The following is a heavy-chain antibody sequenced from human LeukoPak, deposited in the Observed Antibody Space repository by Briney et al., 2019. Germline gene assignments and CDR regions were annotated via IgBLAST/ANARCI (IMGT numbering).Heavy chain of an antibody. CDR1: GGSISSSNW. J-gene: IGHJ5*02. Sequence: PSETLSLTCAVSGGSISSSNWWSWVRPPPGKGLEWIGEIYHSGSTNYNPSLKSRVTMSIDTSKNQFSLKLSSVTAADTAVYYCAREFYGSGSYYKPYNWFDPWGQGTLVTVSS. CDR2: IYHSGST. V-gene: IGHV4-4*02. D-gene: IGHD3-10*01. CDR3: AREFYGSGSYYKPYNWFDP.